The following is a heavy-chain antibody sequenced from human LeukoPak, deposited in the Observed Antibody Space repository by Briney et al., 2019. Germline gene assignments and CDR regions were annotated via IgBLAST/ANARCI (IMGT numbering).Heavy chain of an antibody. CDR2: IRSKANSYAT. D-gene: IGHD6-13*01. CDR3: TSSYSSSSN. J-gene: IGHJ4*02. V-gene: IGHV3-73*01. CDR1: GFTFSGSA. Sequence: TGGSLRLSSAASGFTFSGSAMHWVRQASGKGLEWVGRIRSKANSYATAYAASVKGRFTISRDDSKNTAYLQMNSLKTEDTAVYYCTSSYSSSSNWGQGTLVTVSS.